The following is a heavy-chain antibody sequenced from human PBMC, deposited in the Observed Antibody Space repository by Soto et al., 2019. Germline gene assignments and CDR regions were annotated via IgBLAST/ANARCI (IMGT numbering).Heavy chain of an antibody. V-gene: IGHV3-30-3*01. CDR2: ISYDGSNK. J-gene: IGHJ4*02. CDR1: GFTFSSYA. Sequence: GGSLRLSCAASGFTFSSYAMHWVRQAPGKGLEWVAVISYDGSNKYYADSVKGRFTISRDNSKNTLYLQMNSLRAEDTAVYYCARPHYPPYYYGSGSPFDYWGQGTLVTVSS. CDR3: ARPHYPPYYYGSGSPFDY. D-gene: IGHD3-10*01.